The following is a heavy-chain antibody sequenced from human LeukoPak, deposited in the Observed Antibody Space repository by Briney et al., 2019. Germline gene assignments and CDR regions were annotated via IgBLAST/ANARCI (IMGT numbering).Heavy chain of an antibody. D-gene: IGHD6-13*01. Sequence: FQGRVTITRDTSASTAYMELSSLRSEDTAVYYCARSSYSSSWYYYWGQGTLVTVSS. V-gene: IGHV1-3*01. CDR3: ARSSYSSSWYYY. J-gene: IGHJ4*02.